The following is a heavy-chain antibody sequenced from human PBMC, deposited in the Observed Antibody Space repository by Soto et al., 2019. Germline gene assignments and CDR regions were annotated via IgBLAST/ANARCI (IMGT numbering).Heavy chain of an antibody. J-gene: IGHJ4*02. CDR2: IVVGSGNT. CDR1: GFTFPSSA. V-gene: IGHV1-58*01. D-gene: IGHD3-22*01. CDR3: AAVPYYYDTSGTYFDY. Sequence: QMQLVQSGPEVKKPGTSVKVSCKASGFTFPSSAVQWVRQARGQRLEWIARIVVGSGNTNYAQKLQERLTISRDMSTNTAYMELSSPRSEDTAVYYCAAVPYYYDTSGTYFDYWGQGTLVTVSS.